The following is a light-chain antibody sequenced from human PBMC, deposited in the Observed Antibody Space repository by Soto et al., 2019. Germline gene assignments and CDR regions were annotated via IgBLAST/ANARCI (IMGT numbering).Light chain of an antibody. CDR1: SSDVGGYNY. Sequence: QSVLTQPASVSGSPGQSNTISCTGTSSDVGGYNYVSWYQQHPGKAPKLMIYDVSNRPSGVSNRFSGSKSGNTASLTISGLQAEDEADYYCSSYTSSSTLLYVFGTGTKLTVL. CDR3: SSYTSSSTLLYV. V-gene: IGLV2-14*01. CDR2: DVS. J-gene: IGLJ1*01.